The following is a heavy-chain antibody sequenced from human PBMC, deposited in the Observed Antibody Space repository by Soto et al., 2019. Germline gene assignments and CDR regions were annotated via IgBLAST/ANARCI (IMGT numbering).Heavy chain of an antibody. CDR1: GFTFSSYA. V-gene: IGHV3-30-3*01. D-gene: IGHD2-21*02. Sequence: QVQLVESGGGVVQPGRSLRLSCAASGFTFSSYAMHWVRQAPGKGLEWVAVISYDGSNKYYADSVKGRFTISRDNSKNTLYLQMNSLRAEDTAVYYCARDPAYCGGGCYGFDYWGQGTLVTVSS. CDR2: ISYDGSNK. CDR3: ARDPAYCGGGCYGFDY. J-gene: IGHJ4*02.